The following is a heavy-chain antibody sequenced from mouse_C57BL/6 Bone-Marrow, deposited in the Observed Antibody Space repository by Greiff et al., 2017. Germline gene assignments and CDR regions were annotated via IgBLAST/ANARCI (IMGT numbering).Heavy chain of an antibody. CDR1: GFTFSSYG. Sequence: EVQVVESGGDLVKPGGSLKLSCAASGFTFSSYGMSWVRQTPDKRLEWVATISSGGSYTYYPDSVKGRFTISRDNAKNTLYLQMSSLKSEDTAMYYCARDSWDLDYWGQGTTLTVSS. CDR3: ARDSWDLDY. J-gene: IGHJ2*01. D-gene: IGHD4-1*01. CDR2: ISSGGSYT. V-gene: IGHV5-6*01.